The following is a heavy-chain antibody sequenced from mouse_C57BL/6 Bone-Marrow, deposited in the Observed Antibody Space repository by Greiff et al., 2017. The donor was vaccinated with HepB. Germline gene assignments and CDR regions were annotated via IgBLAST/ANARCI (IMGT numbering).Heavy chain of an antibody. V-gene: IGHV14-4*01. CDR2: IDPENGDT. CDR1: GFNIKDDY. J-gene: IGHJ4*01. CDR3: ITTVVALYYYAMDY. D-gene: IGHD1-1*01. Sequence: EVQLQQSGAELVRPGASVKLSCPASGFNIKDDYMHWVKQRPEQGLEWIGWIDPENGDTEYASKFQGKATITADTSSNTAYLQLSSLTSEDTAVYYCITTVVALYYYAMDYWGQGTSVTVSS.